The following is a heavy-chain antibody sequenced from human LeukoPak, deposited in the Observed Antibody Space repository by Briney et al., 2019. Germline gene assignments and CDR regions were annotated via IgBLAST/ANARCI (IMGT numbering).Heavy chain of an antibody. Sequence: GGSLRLSCAASGFTFRTYWMSWVRQAPGKGLEWVANIKQDGSQKYYVDSVKGRFTISRDNAKNSLYLQMNSLRVEDTATYYCAKVAHYYYGSESYYFFEHWGQGTPVTASS. CDR2: IKQDGSQK. J-gene: IGHJ4*02. CDR3: AKVAHYYYGSESYYFFEH. V-gene: IGHV3-7*01. D-gene: IGHD3-10*01. CDR1: GFTFRTYW.